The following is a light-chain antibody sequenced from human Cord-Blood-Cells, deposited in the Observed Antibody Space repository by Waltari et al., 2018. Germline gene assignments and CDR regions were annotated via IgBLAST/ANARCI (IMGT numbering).Light chain of an antibody. CDR2: WAS. Sequence: DIVMTLSPDSLAVSLGERATINCKSSQSVLYSSNNKNNLAWYQQKSEQPPKLLIYWASTRESGVPDRFSGSGSGTDFTLTISSRQAEDVAVYYCQQYYSTPYTFGQRTKLEIK. CDR1: QSVLYSSNNKNN. CDR3: QQYYSTPYT. V-gene: IGKV4-1*01. J-gene: IGKJ2*01.